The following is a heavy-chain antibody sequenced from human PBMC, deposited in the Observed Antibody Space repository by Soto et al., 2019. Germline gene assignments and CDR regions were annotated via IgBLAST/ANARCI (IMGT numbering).Heavy chain of an antibody. CDR1: GYSFTSYW. Sequence: GESRKISCXGSGYSFTSYWISWVRQMPGKGLEWMGRLDPSDSYTNYSPSFQGQVTLSADKSISTAYLQWSSLKASDIAMYYCARQGLHSSIPGGKDVWGQGTTVTVSS. J-gene: IGHJ6*02. V-gene: IGHV5-10-1*04. CDR3: ARQGLHSSIPGGKDV. CDR2: LDPSDSYT. D-gene: IGHD6-13*01.